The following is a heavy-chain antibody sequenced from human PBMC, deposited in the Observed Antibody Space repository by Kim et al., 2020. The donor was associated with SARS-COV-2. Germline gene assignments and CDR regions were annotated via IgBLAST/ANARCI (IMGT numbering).Heavy chain of an antibody. J-gene: IGHJ5*02. Sequence: GGSLRLSCAASGFTFSSYWMSWVRQAPGKGLEWVANIKQDGSEKYYVDSVKGRFTISRDNAKNSLYLQMNSLRDEDTAVYYCARDLTSGSYLNWFDPWAREPWSPSPQ. D-gene: IGHD1-26*01. CDR2: IKQDGSEK. CDR1: GFTFSSYW. V-gene: IGHV3-7*03. CDR3: ARDLTSGSYLNWFDP.